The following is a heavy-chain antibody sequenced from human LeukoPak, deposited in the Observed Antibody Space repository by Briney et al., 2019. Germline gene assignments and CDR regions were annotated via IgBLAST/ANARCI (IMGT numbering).Heavy chain of an antibody. CDR2: INHSGST. V-gene: IGHV4-34*01. J-gene: IGHJ4*02. CDR3: ARQAFPRSIVGVRYFDY. CDR1: GGSFSGYY. Sequence: SETLSLTCAVYGGSFSGYYWSWIRQTPGKGLEWIGEINHSGSTNYNPSLKSRVTISVDTSKNQFSLKLSSVTAADTAVYYCARQAFPRSIVGVRYFDYWGQGTLVTVSS. D-gene: IGHD1-26*01.